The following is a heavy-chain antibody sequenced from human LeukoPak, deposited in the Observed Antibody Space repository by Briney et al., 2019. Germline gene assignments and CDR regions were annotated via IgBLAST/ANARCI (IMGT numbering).Heavy chain of an antibody. CDR1: GFSLSNYD. J-gene: IGHJ2*01. V-gene: IGHV3-23*01. Sequence: GGSLRLSCAAPGFSLSNYDMSWVCQAPRKGLEWVSASGGDGGSTYADSVKGRFIISRDTSKNTLYLQMNSLRAEDTATYYCAKALNYWYFDLWGRGKLVTVSS. CDR2: SGGDGGST. CDR3: AKALNYWYFDL.